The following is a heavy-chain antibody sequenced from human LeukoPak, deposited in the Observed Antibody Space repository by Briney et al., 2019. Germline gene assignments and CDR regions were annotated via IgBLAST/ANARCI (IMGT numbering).Heavy chain of an antibody. Sequence: GGSLRLSCAASGFTFSSYSMNWVRQAPGKGLEWVSSISSSSSYIYYADSVKGRFTISRDNAKNSLYLQMNSLRAEDTAVYYCAREYIAAADSFDYWGQGTLVTVSS. CDR1: GFTFSSYS. CDR3: AREYIAAADSFDY. J-gene: IGHJ4*02. D-gene: IGHD6-13*01. V-gene: IGHV3-21*01. CDR2: ISSSSSYI.